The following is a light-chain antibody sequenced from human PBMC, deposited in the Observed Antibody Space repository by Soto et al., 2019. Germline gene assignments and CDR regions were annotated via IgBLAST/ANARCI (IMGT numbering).Light chain of an antibody. V-gene: IGKV4-1*01. J-gene: IGKJ1*01. CDR2: WAS. CDR3: QQYHSIPWT. Sequence: DIVMTQSPDSLAVSLGERATINCKSSQSVLYSSNNKNYLAWYQQKLGQPPKLLIYWASTRESGVPDRFSGSGSGKDFTLTISSLQDEDVAVYYCQQYHSIPWTFGQGNKVDIK. CDR1: QSVLYSSNNKNY.